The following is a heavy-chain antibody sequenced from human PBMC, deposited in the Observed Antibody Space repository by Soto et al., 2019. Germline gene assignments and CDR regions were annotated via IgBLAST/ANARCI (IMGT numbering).Heavy chain of an antibody. CDR2: ISYDGSNK. D-gene: IGHD4-4*01. CDR3: ARDGVTTGVGVLDP. CDR1: GFTFISYA. J-gene: IGHJ5*02. V-gene: IGHV3-30-3*01. Sequence: PWGSLRLSCAASGFTFISYAMHFFRQSPGKGLEWVAVISYDGSNKYYADSVKGRFTISRDNSKNTLYLQMNSLRAEDTAVYYCARDGVTTGVGVLDPWGQGTLVTVSS.